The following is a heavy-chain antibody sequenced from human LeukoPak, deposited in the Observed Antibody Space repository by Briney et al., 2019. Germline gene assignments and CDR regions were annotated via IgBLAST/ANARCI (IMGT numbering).Heavy chain of an antibody. Sequence: ASVKVSCKASGYTFTSYYMHWVRQAPGQGLEWMGIINPSGGSTSYAQKFQGRVTMTRDTSISTAYMELSRLRSDDTAVYYCARAMVRGVIDYWGQGTLVTVSS. D-gene: IGHD3-10*01. V-gene: IGHV1-46*01. CDR1: GYTFTSYY. CDR3: ARAMVRGVIDY. CDR2: INPSGGST. J-gene: IGHJ4*02.